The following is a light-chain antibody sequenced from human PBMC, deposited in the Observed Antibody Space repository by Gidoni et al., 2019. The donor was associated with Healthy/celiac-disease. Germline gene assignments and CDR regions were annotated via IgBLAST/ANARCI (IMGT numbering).Light chain of an antibody. Sequence: DIVLTQSPATLSLSPGERATLSCRASQSVSSYLAWYQQKPGQAPRLLIYDASNRDTGLPARFSGSGSGTDFTLTISSLEPEDFAVYYCQQRSNWITFGQGTRLEIK. V-gene: IGKV3-11*01. J-gene: IGKJ5*01. CDR2: DAS. CDR1: QSVSSY. CDR3: QQRSNWIT.